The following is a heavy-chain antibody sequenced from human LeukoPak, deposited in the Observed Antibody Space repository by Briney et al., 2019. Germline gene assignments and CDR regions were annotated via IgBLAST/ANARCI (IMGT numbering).Heavy chain of an antibody. D-gene: IGHD6-13*01. J-gene: IGHJ6*03. CDR3: AEGGIHRGYYYYYMDV. Sequence: PGRSLRLSCAASGFTFDDYAMHWVRQAPGKGLEWVSGISWNSGSIGYADSVKGRFTISRDNAKNSLYLQMNSLGAEDTALYYCAEGGIHRGYYYYYMDVWGKGTTVTISS. V-gene: IGHV3-9*01. CDR1: GFTFDDYA. CDR2: ISWNSGSI.